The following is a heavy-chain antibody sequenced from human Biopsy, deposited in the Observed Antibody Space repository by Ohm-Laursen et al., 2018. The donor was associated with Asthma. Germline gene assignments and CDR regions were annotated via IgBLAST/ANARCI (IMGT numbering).Heavy chain of an antibody. Sequence: SLRLSCAASGFMFRSFGMHWVRQAPGKGLEWVAVISYDGFNKDYGDSVKGRFTISRDNSKDTLYLQVNSLRGDDTAVYYCARGKTWGRSYYFDYWGQGTLVTVSS. CDR1: GFMFRSFG. D-gene: IGHD6-6*01. CDR3: ARGKTWGRSYYFDY. CDR2: ISYDGFNK. J-gene: IGHJ4*02. V-gene: IGHV3-30*03.